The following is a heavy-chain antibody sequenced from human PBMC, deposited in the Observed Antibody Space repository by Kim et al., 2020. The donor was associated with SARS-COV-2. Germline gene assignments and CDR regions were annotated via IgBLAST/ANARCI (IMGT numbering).Heavy chain of an antibody. CDR2: IYTSGST. J-gene: IGHJ4*02. Sequence: SETLSLTCTVSGGSISSGSYYWSWIRQPAGKGLEWIGRIYTSGSTNYNPSLKSRVTISVDTSKNQFSLKLSSVTAADTAVYYCARGRAGDGYNWGTFDYWGQGTLVTVSS. V-gene: IGHV4-61*02. CDR3: ARGRAGDGYNWGTFDY. CDR1: GGSISSGSYY. D-gene: IGHD5-12*01.